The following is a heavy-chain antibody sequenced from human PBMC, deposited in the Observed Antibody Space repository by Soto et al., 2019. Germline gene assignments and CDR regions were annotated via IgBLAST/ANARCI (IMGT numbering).Heavy chain of an antibody. D-gene: IGHD6-13*01. V-gene: IGHV3-33*01. CDR3: AREGIAAAGTGAFTTNHPTYYYYGMDV. J-gene: IGHJ6*02. CDR2: IWYDGSNK. Sequence: GGSLRLSCAASGFTFSSYGMHWVRQAPGKGLEWVAVIWYDGSNKYYADSVKGRFTISRDNSKNTLYLQMNSLRAEDTAVYYCAREGIAAAGTGAFTTNHPTYYYYGMDVWGQGTTVTVSS. CDR1: GFTFSSYG.